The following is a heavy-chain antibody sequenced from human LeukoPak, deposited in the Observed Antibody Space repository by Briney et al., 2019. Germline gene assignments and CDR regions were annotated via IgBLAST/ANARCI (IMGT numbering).Heavy chain of an antibody. Sequence: ASVKVSRKASGYTFTSYDINWVRQATGQGLEWMGWMNPNSGNTGYAQKFQGRVTMTRNTSISTAYMELSSLRSEDTAVYYCASIGSGSYYNPLDYWGQGTLVTVSS. CDR2: MNPNSGNT. CDR3: ASIGSGSYYNPLDY. CDR1: GYTFTSYD. D-gene: IGHD3-10*01. J-gene: IGHJ4*02. V-gene: IGHV1-8*01.